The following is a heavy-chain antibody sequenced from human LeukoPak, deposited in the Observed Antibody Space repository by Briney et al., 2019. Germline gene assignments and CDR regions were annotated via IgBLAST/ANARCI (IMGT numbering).Heavy chain of an antibody. CDR3: AGRYSRGWYDY. Sequence: SETLSLTCTVSGGSISSYYWSWIRQPPGKGLEWIGYIYYSGSTNYNPSLKSRVTISVDTSKNQFSLKLSSVTAADTAVYYCAGRYSRGWYDYWGQEPLVTVSS. V-gene: IGHV4-59*08. D-gene: IGHD6-19*01. CDR2: IYYSGST. J-gene: IGHJ4*02. CDR1: GGSISSYY.